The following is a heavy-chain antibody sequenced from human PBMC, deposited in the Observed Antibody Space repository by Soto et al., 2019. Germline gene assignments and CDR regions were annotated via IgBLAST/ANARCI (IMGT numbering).Heavy chain of an antibody. Sequence: QVQLVESGGGAVQPGASLRLSCVASGFDFTYYAMHWVRQAPGKGLESVAVMSSDGSKIHHTYSVKGRFTISRDNSKDTLYLQMNRLRKEDTAVYFCAKEEGVGGTLGLFDYWGQGTLVSVSS. CDR2: MSSDGSKI. V-gene: IGHV3-30*18. D-gene: IGHD1-26*01. CDR3: AKEEGVGGTLGLFDY. J-gene: IGHJ4*02. CDR1: GFDFTYYA.